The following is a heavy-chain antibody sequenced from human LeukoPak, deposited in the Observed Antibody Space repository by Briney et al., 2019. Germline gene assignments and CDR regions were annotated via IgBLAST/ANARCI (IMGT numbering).Heavy chain of an antibody. CDR1: GFTFSSYA. CDR3: AKDLYNNYGPADY. D-gene: IGHD4-11*01. V-gene: IGHV3-23*01. Sequence: GGSLRLSCAASGFTFSSYAMSWVRQAPGKGLEWVSTINGGGVNTHYADSVGGRFTISRDNSKNTSFLQMNSLRDEDTAVYYCAKDLYNNYGPADYWGQGNLVTVSS. J-gene: IGHJ4*02. CDR2: INGGGVNT.